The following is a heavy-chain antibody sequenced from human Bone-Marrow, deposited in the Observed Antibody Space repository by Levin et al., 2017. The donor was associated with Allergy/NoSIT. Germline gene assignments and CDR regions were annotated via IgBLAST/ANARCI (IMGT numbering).Heavy chain of an antibody. D-gene: IGHD3-10*01. CDR2: MNPNTGAT. V-gene: IGHV1-8*01. CDR1: GSSFTTYE. CDR3: ARAGGSGPIGHYYGMDV. J-gene: IGHJ6*02. Sequence: GGSLRLSCKASGSSFTTYEINWVRHVTGQGPEWLGWMNPNTGATDYAGKFQGRVTMTRNISINTAYMELSSLRFEDTALYFCARAGGSGPIGHYYGMDVWGQGTTVAVSS.